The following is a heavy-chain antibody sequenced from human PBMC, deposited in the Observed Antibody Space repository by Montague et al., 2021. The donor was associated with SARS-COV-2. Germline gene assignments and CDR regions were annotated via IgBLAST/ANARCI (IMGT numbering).Heavy chain of an antibody. J-gene: IGHJ4*02. Sequence: TLYLTCTVSGGSSSSGGYDWSWIRQHPGKGLEWIGYMYYSGSTYYNPSLKSRDTISVKTSKNQLSLKLCSVTAADTAVYYCARARIQLWAVKEFDYWGQGTLVTVSS. CDR1: GGSSSSGGYD. D-gene: IGHD5-18*01. V-gene: IGHV4-31*03. CDR3: ARARIQLWAVKEFDY. CDR2: MYYSGST.